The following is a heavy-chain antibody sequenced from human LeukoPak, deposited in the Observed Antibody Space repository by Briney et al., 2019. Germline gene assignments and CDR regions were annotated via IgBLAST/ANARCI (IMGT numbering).Heavy chain of an antibody. Sequence: PSETLSLTCTVSGGSISSPSYYWGWIRQSPGKGLEWIGSIYYSGTTHDNPSLMSRVTISVDTSKNQFSLKLTSVTAADTSVYYCVRQYYDILTGYSDLFDIWGPGTKVIVSS. CDR1: GGSISSPSYY. V-gene: IGHV4-39*01. J-gene: IGHJ3*02. CDR2: IYYSGTT. D-gene: IGHD3-9*01. CDR3: VRQYYDILTGYSDLFDI.